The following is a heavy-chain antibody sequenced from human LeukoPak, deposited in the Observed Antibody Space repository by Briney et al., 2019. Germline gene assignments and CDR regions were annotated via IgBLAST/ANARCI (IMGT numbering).Heavy chain of an antibody. CDR3: ARGGPAAGRFDY. D-gene: IGHD6-13*01. CDR1: GFTFSSYW. CDR2: INSDGSST. Sequence: GGSLRLSCAASGFTFSSYWMHWVRQAPGKGLVWVSRINSDGSSTSYADSVKGRFTISRDNAKNTVYLQMNSLRAEDTAVYYCARGGPAAGRFDYWGQGTLVTVSS. V-gene: IGHV3-74*01. J-gene: IGHJ4*02.